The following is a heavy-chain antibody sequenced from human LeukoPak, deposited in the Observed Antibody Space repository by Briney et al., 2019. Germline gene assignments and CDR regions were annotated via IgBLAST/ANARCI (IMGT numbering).Heavy chain of an antibody. D-gene: IGHD6-13*01. Sequence: GESLKISCKGSGYIFSTYWIAWVRQMPGKGLEWMGIIYPGDSDTRYSPSFQGQVTISADKSISTAYLQWSSLKASDTAMYYCARQRPYSSSWLDAFDIWGQGTMVTVSS. V-gene: IGHV5-51*01. CDR3: ARQRPYSSSWLDAFDI. CDR2: IYPGDSDT. J-gene: IGHJ3*02. CDR1: GYIFSTYW.